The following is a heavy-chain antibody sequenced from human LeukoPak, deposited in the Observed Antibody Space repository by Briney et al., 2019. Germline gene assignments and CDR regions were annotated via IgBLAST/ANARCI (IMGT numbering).Heavy chain of an antibody. CDR1: GFTFSSYA. D-gene: IGHD3-16*01. CDR2: ISYDGSNK. Sequence: PGRSLRLSCAASGFTFSSYAMHWVRQAPGKGLEWVAVISYDGSNKYYAGSVKGRFTISRDNAKNSLYLQMNSLRAEDTAVYYCARAMSTFGGVRNYFDSWGQGSLVTVSS. CDR3: ARAMSTFGGVRNYFDS. V-gene: IGHV3-30-3*01. J-gene: IGHJ4*02.